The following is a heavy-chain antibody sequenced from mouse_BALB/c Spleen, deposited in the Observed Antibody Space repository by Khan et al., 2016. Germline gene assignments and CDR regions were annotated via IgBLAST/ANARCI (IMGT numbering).Heavy chain of an antibody. V-gene: IGHV3-2*02. Sequence: VQLKEPGPGLVKPSQSLSLTCTVTGYSITSGYGWNWIRQFPGKKLEWMGYISYSGSTNYNPSLKSRISITRDTSKNQFFLQLNSVTTEDTATYYCAITARIKYLGQGTTLTVS. J-gene: IGHJ2*01. CDR1: GYSITSGYG. CDR3: AITARIKY. CDR2: ISYSGST. D-gene: IGHD1-2*01.